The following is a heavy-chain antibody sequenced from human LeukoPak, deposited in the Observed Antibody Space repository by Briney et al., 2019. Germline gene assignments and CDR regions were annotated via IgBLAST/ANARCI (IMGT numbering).Heavy chain of an antibody. D-gene: IGHD6-13*01. CDR1: GFTFSSNY. CDR2: IDSDGST. Sequence: GGSLKLSCTAPGFTFSSNYMSWVRQAPGKGPEWVSVIDSDGSTYSADSVKGRFTISRDTSKNTLYLQMNSLRTEDTAVYYCARDLAAGGTYPHYWGQGTLVSVSS. CDR3: ARDLAAGGTYPHY. V-gene: IGHV3-53*01. J-gene: IGHJ4*02.